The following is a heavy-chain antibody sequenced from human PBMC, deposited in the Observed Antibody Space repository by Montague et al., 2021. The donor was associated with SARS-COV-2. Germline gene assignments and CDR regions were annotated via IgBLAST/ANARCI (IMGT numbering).Heavy chain of an antibody. J-gene: IGHJ5*02. D-gene: IGHD2-2*01. CDR1: GGSISSYY. V-gene: IGHV4-59*01. Sequence: SETPSLTYTVSGGSISSYYWSWIRQPPGKGLEWIGYMSYGESTNXNPSLKSRVTISVDTSKNQLSLKVNSVTAADTAVYYCARRDGYCSSTRCPHWFDPWGQGTLVTVTS. CDR2: MSYGEST. CDR3: ARRDGYCSSTRCPHWFDP.